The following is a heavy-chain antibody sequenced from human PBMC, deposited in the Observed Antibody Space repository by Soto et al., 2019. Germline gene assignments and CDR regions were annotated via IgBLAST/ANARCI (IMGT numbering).Heavy chain of an antibody. CDR3: ARGGSGSSYGYSDW. D-gene: IGHD3-16*01. CDR2: IIKDGSGT. V-gene: IGHV3-74*01. CDR1: GFTFSNYW. J-gene: IGHJ4*02. Sequence: GGSLRLSCAASGFTFSNYWMHWFRQAPGKGLIWVSRIIKDGSGTYYADSVKGRFTISRDNAKNTLYLQMSSLTAEDTAVYFCARGGSGSSYGYSDWWGQGTLVTVSS.